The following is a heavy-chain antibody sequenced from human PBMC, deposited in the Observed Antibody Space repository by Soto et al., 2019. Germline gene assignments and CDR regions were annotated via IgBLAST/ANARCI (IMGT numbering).Heavy chain of an antibody. CDR1: GYTFTSYA. CDR2: INAGNGNT. D-gene: IGHD5-12*01. J-gene: IGHJ5*02. V-gene: IGHV1-3*01. Sequence: ASVKVSCKASGYTFTSYAMHWVRQAPGQRLEWMGWINAGNGNTKYSQKFQGRVTITRDTSASTAYMELSSLRSEDTAVYYCARLSGYDYNWFDPWGQGTLVTVSS. CDR3: ARLSGYDYNWFDP.